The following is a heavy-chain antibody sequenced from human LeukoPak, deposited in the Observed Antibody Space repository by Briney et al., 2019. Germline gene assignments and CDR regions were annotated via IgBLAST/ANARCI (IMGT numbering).Heavy chain of an antibody. CDR2: ISSNSRHI. Sequence: GGSLRLSCAASEFSVGSNYMTWVRQAPGKGLEWVSSISSNSRHIYYADSMRGRFTISRDNAKNSLYLQMNSLKPEDTAVYYCARVAEAAAFDSWGQGTLVTVSS. J-gene: IGHJ4*02. D-gene: IGHD6-13*01. V-gene: IGHV3-21*06. CDR3: ARVAEAAAFDS. CDR1: EFSVGSNY.